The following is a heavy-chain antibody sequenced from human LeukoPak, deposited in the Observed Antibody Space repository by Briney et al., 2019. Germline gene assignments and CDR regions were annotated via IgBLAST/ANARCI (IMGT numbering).Heavy chain of an antibody. CDR3: AKGPRGSYYYYYYMDV. Sequence: GGSLRLSCAASGFTFSSYGMHWVRQAPGKGLEWVAFIRYDGSNKYYADSVKGRFTISRDNSKNTLYLQMNSLRAEDTAVYYCAKGPRGSYYYYYYMDVWGKGTTVTVSS. J-gene: IGHJ6*03. CDR1: GFTFSSYG. CDR2: IRYDGSNK. V-gene: IGHV3-30*02. D-gene: IGHD1-26*01.